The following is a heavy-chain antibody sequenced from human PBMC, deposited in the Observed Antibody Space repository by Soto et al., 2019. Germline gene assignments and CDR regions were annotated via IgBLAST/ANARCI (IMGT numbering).Heavy chain of an antibody. D-gene: IGHD6-19*01. CDR3: ARALKQGYSSGWYRNWFDP. J-gene: IGHJ5*02. CDR1: GGTFSSYA. V-gene: IGHV1-69*12. CDR2: LIPIFGTA. Sequence: QVQLVQSGAEVKKPGSSVKVSCKASGGTFSSYAISWVRQAPGQGLEWMGGLIPIFGTANYAQKFQGRVTITADESTSTAYMELSSLRSEDTAGYYCARALKQGYSSGWYRNWFDPWGQGTLVTVSS.